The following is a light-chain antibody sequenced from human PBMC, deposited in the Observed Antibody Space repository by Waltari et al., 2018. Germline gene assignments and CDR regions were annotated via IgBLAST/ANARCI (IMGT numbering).Light chain of an antibody. CDR2: DTS. Sequence: DIQMTQSPSSLSASVGDRVTITCQASEDISDFLNWYQHKPGIAPKPLFYDTSNLEIGVPSRFSGSGSGTDFSFTISSLQPEDLATYSCHPYDSLPLTFGLGSKV. J-gene: IGKJ3*01. CDR3: HPYDSLPLT. CDR1: EDISDF. V-gene: IGKV1-33*01.